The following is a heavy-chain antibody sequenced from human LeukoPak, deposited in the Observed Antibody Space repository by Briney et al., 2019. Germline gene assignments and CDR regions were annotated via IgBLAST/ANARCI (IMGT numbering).Heavy chain of an antibody. CDR1: GGSFSGYF. CDR3: ASSFYYDSRDY. J-gene: IGHJ4*02. D-gene: IGHD3-22*01. Sequence: SETLSLTCVVYGGSFSGYFWSWIRQPPGKGLEWIGEITPSGSTNYNPSLKSRVSISIDTSKKKLPLRLSSVTAADSAVYYCASSFYYDSRDYWGQGTLVTVSS. CDR2: ITPSGST. V-gene: IGHV4-34*01.